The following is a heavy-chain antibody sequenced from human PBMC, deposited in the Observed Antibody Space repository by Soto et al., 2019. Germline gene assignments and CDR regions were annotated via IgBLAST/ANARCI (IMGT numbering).Heavy chain of an antibody. CDR2: IYWDDDT. CDR1: GFSLTTGGVA. J-gene: IGHJ2*01. CDR3: AHSDCSGAECYSRWYFGL. Sequence: QITLKESGPTLVKPTQTLTLTCAFSGFSLTTGGVAVGWIRQPPGKALEWLALIYWDDDTRYSPSLKSRLSISMDTSKDPVVLTMTNMDPVDTATYYCAHSDCSGAECYSRWYFGLWGRGTLVTVSP. D-gene: IGHD2-15*01. V-gene: IGHV2-5*02.